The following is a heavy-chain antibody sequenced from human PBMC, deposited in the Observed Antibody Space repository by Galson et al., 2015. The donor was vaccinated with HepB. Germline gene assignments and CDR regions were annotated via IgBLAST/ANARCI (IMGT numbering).Heavy chain of an antibody. CDR1: GYTLTELS. J-gene: IGHJ4*02. CDR3: ATGDSSSWYWAGY. D-gene: IGHD6-13*01. V-gene: IGHV1-24*01. Sequence: SVKVSGKVSGYTLTELSMHWVRQAPGKGLEWMGGFDPEDGETIYAQKFQGRVTMTEDTSTDTAYMELSSLRSEDTAVYYCATGDSSSWYWAGYWGQGTLVTVSS. CDR2: FDPEDGET.